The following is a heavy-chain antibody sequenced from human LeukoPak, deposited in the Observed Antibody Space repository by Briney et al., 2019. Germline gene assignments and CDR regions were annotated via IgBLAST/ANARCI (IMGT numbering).Heavy chain of an antibody. D-gene: IGHD3-22*01. CDR1: GFTLGTHC. Sequence: PGGSLRLSCAASGFTLGTHCMTWVRQAPGKGLEWVSSISSSSNYIHYADSVKGRFTISRDNAENSLYLQMNGLRAEDTAMYYCVRSQGGYYYASSGYYQGPLDYWGQGTLVTVSS. CDR2: ISSSSNYI. J-gene: IGHJ4*02. CDR3: VRSQGGYYYASSGYYQGPLDY. V-gene: IGHV3-21*01.